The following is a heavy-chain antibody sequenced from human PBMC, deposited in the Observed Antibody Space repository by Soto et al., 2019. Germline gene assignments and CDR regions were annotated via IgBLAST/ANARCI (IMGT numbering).Heavy chain of an antibody. Sequence: SETLSLTCVVYGGSFSGYYWSWIRQPPGKGLEWIGEINHSGSTNYNPSLKSRVTISVDTSKNQFSLKLSSVTAADTAVYYCARDYYDSSGYYYVDWFDPWGQGTQVTVSS. J-gene: IGHJ5*02. CDR1: GGSFSGYY. V-gene: IGHV4-34*01. CDR2: INHSGST. CDR3: ARDYYDSSGYYYVDWFDP. D-gene: IGHD3-22*01.